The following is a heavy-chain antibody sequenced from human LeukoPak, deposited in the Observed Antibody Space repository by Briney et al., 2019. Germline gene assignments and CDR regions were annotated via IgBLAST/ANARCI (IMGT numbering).Heavy chain of an antibody. J-gene: IGHJ4*02. Sequence: SETLSLTCTVSGGSITNTNYYWAWLRQPRGEGLEWFGSVYHSGITYYTPSLKSRVSISVDTSKNQFSLKVTSVAAADTAVYYGAREWQYQFDYWGQGSLVTVSS. V-gene: IGHV4-39*07. CDR1: GGSITNTNYY. CDR2: VYHSGIT. D-gene: IGHD4-11*01. CDR3: AREWQYQFDY.